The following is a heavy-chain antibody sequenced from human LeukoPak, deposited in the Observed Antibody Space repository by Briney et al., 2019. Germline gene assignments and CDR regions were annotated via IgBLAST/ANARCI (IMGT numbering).Heavy chain of an antibody. V-gene: IGHV3-30*04. CDR3: ARDNSGYDYAFDI. D-gene: IGHD5-12*01. CDR1: GFTFSTYT. Sequence: GGSLRLSCAVSGFTFSTYTMHWVRQAPGKGLERVALISYDGRKKYYADFVKGRFTISRDNSKNTQYLQMNSLRAEDTAVYYCARDNSGYDYAFDIWGQGTMVTVSS. J-gene: IGHJ3*02. CDR2: ISYDGRKK.